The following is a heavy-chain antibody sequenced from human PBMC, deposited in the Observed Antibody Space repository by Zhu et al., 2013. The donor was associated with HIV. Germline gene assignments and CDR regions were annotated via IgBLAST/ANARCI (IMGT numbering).Heavy chain of an antibody. CDR1: GYTFSDYY. J-gene: IGHJ4*02. D-gene: IGHD2-21*01. V-gene: IGHV1-2*02. Sequence: QVQLVQSAAELKKPGASVTVSCKASGYTFSDYYIHWVRQAPGQTLEWVGWISPSNGATSSAQNFRGRLTMTRDTTTTTAFLELSRLRSDDTAMYYCARDPRMGDYGDFGPLTLASWGQGTRVIGLL. CDR3: ARDPRMGDYGDFGPLTLAS. CDR2: ISPSNGAT.